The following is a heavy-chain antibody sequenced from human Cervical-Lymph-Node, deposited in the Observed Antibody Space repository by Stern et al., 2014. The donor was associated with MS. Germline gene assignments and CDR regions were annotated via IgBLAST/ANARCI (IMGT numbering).Heavy chain of an antibody. CDR1: GFTFSSYS. CDR3: TRGTGY. CDR2: ISSSGSDR. V-gene: IGHV3-48*01. J-gene: IGHJ4*02. Sequence: EDQLVESGGDLVTPGGSLRLSCEGSGFTFSSYSMNWVRQAPGQGLEWIAHISSSGSDRQYAESVKGRLTISKDEANNTINLHMKSLTVEDTAVYYCTRGTGYWGQGTLVTVSS.